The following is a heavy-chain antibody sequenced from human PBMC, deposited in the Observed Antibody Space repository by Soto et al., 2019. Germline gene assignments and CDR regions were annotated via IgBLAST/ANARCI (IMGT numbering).Heavy chain of an antibody. CDR2: IYYSGST. CDR1: GGSVSSGSYY. D-gene: IGHD5-18*01. J-gene: IGHJ4*02. CDR3: AREWSGYSYGLPTH. V-gene: IGHV4-61*01. Sequence: KPSETLSLTCTVSGGSVSSGSYYWSWIRQPPGKGLEWIGYIYYSGSTNYNPSLKSRVTISVDTSKNQFSLKLSSVTAADTAVYYCAREWSGYSYGLPTHWGQGTLVTVSS.